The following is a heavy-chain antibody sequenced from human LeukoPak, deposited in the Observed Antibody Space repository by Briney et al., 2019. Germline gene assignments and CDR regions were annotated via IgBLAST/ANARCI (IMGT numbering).Heavy chain of an antibody. J-gene: IGHJ4*02. CDR1: GFTFSTYA. D-gene: IGHD1-26*01. CDR3: AKDQGASSYSFDY. Sequence: GGTLRLSCAAAGFTFSTYAMNWVRQAPGKGLEWVSTFSGSVDTTYYADSVKGRFTISRDNSKNTLYLQMDTLTAEDTAVYYCAKDQGASSYSFDYWGRGTLVTVSS. V-gene: IGHV3-23*01. CDR2: FSGSVDTT.